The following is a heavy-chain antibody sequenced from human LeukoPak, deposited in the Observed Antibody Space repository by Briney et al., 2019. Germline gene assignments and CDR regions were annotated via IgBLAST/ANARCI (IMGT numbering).Heavy chain of an antibody. CDR1: GGSFSGYY. V-gene: IGHV4-34*01. CDR2: INHSGST. D-gene: IGHD3-22*01. CDR3: ARGGGSSGSFDY. J-gene: IGHJ4*02. Sequence: SETLSLTCAVYGGSFSGYYWSWIRQPPGKGLEWIGEINHSGSTNYNPSLRSRVTISVDTSKNQFSLKLSSVSAADTAVYYCARGGGSSGSFDYWGQGTLVTVSS.